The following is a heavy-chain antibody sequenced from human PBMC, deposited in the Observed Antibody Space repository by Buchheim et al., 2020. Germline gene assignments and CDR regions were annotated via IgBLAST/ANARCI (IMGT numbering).Heavy chain of an antibody. D-gene: IGHD3-3*01. V-gene: IGHV4-31*03. Sequence: QVQLQESGPGLVKPSQTLSLTCTVSGGSISSGGYFWGWICQHPGKGLEWIGHIDYSGSTYYNPSLKSRVTISADTPKNQFSLKLGSVTAADTAVYYCARYIFGVIGSSHFDYWGQGSL. CDR3: ARYIFGVIGSSHFDY. CDR2: IDYSGST. J-gene: IGHJ4*02. CDR1: GGSISSGGYF.